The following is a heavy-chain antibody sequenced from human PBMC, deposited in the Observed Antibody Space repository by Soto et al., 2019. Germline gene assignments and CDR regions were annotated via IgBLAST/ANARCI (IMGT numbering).Heavy chain of an antibody. J-gene: IGHJ6*02. CDR2: IYSGGST. CDR1: GFTVSSNY. CDR3: ARLEMASYYYYGMDV. D-gene: IGHD5-12*01. Sequence: GGSLRLSCAASGFTVSSNYMSWVRQAPGKGLEWVSVIYSGGSTYYADSVKGRFTISRDNSKNTLYLQMNSLRAEDTAVYYCARLEMASYYYYGMDVWGRGTTVTVSS. V-gene: IGHV3-53*01.